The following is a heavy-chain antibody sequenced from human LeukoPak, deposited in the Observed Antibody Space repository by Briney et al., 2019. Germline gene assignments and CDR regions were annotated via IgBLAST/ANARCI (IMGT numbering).Heavy chain of an antibody. V-gene: IGHV5-51*01. D-gene: IGHD2-2*01. J-gene: IGHJ4*02. CDR3: ARGLGYCSSTSCHFDY. CDR1: GYSFTSYW. CDR2: IYPGDSDT. Sequence: GESLKISXKGSGYSFTSYWIGWVRQMPGKGLEWMGIIYPGDSDTRYSPSFQGQVTISADKSISSAYLQWSSLKASDTAMYYCARGLGYCSSTSCHFDYWGQGTLVTVSS.